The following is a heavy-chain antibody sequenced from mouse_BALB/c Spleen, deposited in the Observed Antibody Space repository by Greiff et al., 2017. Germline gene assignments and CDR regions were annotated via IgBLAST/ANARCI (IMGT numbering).Heavy chain of an antibody. D-gene: IGHD1-2*01. CDR3: ASLHYYGYGY. CDR2: INPSTGYT. Sequence: QVQLQQSGAELAKPGASVKMSCKASGYTFTSYWMHWVKQRPGQGLEWIGYINPSTGYTEYNQKFKDKATLTADKSSSTAYMQLSSLTSEDSAVYYCASLHYYGYGYWGQGTTLTVSS. CDR1: GYTFTSYW. J-gene: IGHJ2*01. V-gene: IGHV1-7*01.